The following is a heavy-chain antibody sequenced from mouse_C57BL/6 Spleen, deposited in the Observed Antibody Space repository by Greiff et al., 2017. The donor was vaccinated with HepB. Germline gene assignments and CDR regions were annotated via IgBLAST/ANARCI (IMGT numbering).Heavy chain of an antibody. Sequence: EVQVVESEGGLVQPGSSMKLSCTASGFTFSDYYMAWVRQVPEKGLEWVANINYDGSSTYYLDSLKSRFNISRDNAKNILYLQMSSLNSEDTATYYCAREFDYYGISPYYFDYWGQGTTLTVSS. V-gene: IGHV5-16*01. D-gene: IGHD1-1*01. CDR1: GFTFSDYY. CDR3: AREFDYYGISPYYFDY. CDR2: INYDGSST. J-gene: IGHJ2*01.